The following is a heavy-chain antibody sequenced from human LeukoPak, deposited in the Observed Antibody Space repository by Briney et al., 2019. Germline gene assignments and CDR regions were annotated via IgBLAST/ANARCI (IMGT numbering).Heavy chain of an antibody. Sequence: GGSLRLSCAASGFTFSSYAMSWVRQAPGKGLEWVSAISGSGGSTYYADSVKGRFTISRDNSKNTLYLQMNSLRAEDTAVYYLAKGRRVGATLGIDYWGQGTLVTVSS. J-gene: IGHJ4*02. CDR3: AKGRRVGATLGIDY. D-gene: IGHD1-26*01. CDR1: GFTFSSYA. V-gene: IGHV3-23*01. CDR2: ISGSGGST.